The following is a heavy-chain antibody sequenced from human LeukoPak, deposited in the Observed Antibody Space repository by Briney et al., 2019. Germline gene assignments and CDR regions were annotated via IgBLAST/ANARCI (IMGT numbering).Heavy chain of an antibody. V-gene: IGHV3-30*03. D-gene: IGHD1-26*01. CDR3: ARDGGYSGSSLFDN. J-gene: IGHJ4*02. CDR1: GFTFSRYA. Sequence: PGGSLRLSCAASGFTFSRYAMHWVRQAPGKGLEWMAVISDDGKNKSYGDAVMGRFTISRDNSKNTVFVQMNFLRREDTAVYYGARDGGYSGSSLFDNGGKGPLVPVS. CDR2: ISDDGKNK.